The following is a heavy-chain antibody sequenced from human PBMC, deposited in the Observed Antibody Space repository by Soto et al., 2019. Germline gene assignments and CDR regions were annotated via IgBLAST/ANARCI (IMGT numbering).Heavy chain of an antibody. CDR1: GGSIRSYY. CDR3: ARLLWSRGDWFDP. V-gene: IGHV4-59*08. D-gene: IGHD3-10*01. Sequence: SETLSLTCTVSGGSIRSYYWSLIRQPPGKGLEWIGYIYYSGSTNYNPSLKSRVTISVDTSKNQFSLKLSSVTAADTAVYYCARLLWSRGDWFDPWGQGTLVTVSS. CDR2: IYYSGST. J-gene: IGHJ5*02.